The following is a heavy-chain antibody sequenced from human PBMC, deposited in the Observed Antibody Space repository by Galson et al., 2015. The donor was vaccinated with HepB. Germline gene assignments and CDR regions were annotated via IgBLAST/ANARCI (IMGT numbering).Heavy chain of an antibody. Sequence: SLRLSCAASGFTFSSYGMHWVRQAPGKGLEWVAVIWHDGSNKYYVDSVKGRFTISRDNAKNTLYLQMNSLRAEDTAVYYCARPDGGYWGQGPLVTVAS. CDR3: ARPDGGY. CDR2: IWHDGSNK. V-gene: IGHV3-33*08. CDR1: GFTFSSYG. J-gene: IGHJ4*02.